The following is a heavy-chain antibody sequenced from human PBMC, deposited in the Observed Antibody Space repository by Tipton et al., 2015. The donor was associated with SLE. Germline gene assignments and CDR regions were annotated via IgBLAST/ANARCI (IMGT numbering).Heavy chain of an antibody. CDR3: ARGVVGYTDY. D-gene: IGHD1-1*01. CDR2: INHSGST. Sequence: TLSLTCAVYGGSLSGYYWSWIRQPPGKGLEWIGEINHSGSTDNNPSLKRRVTISEDTSKNQFSLKLSSVTAADAAVYYCARGVVGYTDYSGQGTLVTASS. J-gene: IGHJ4*02. V-gene: IGHV4-34*01. CDR1: GGSLSGYY.